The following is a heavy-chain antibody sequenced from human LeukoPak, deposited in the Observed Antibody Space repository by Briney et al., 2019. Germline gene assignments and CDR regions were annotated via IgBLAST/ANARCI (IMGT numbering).Heavy chain of an antibody. CDR2: ISSSGSTI. CDR3: ASLRSGWSYFDY. J-gene: IGHJ4*02. CDR1: GFTFSTYS. Sequence: GGSLRLSCAGSGFTFSTYSMNWVRQAPGKGLEWVSYISSSGSTIYYADSVKGRFTISRDNAKNSLYLQMNSLRAEDTALYHCASLRSGWSYFDYWGQGTLVTVSS. V-gene: IGHV3-48*04. D-gene: IGHD6-19*01.